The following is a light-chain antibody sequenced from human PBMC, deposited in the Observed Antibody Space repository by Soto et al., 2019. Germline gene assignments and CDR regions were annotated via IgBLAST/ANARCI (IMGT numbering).Light chain of an antibody. CDR3: SSYTCSNTGG. CDR2: EVS. J-gene: IGLJ3*02. CDR1: SSDVGGYNY. V-gene: IGLV2-14*01. Sequence: QSALTQPASVSGSPGQSITISCTGTSSDVGGYNYVSWYQQHPGKAPKLIIFEVSNRPSGVSNRFSGSKSGNTASLTISGLQAEDEADYSCSSYTCSNTGGFGGGTKLTGL.